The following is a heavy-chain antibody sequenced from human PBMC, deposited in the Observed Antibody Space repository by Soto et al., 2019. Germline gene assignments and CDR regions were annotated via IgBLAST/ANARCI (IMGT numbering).Heavy chain of an antibody. CDR1: GYTFTNYG. J-gene: IGHJ5*02. D-gene: IGHD2-15*01. CDR3: ARGRGGYCSGGICYRFLDP. CDR2: MNPNSGDT. Sequence: ASVKVSCKASGYTFTNYGTIWVRQATGQGLEWMGWMNPNSGDTVFAQRFQGRLTMTRDTSRSTAYMELSSLTSEDTAVYYCARGRGGYCSGGICYRFLDPWGQGTLVTVSS. V-gene: IGHV1-8*01.